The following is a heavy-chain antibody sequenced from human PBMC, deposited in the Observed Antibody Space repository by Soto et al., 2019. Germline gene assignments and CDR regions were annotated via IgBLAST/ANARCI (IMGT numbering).Heavy chain of an antibody. Sequence: QVQLVQSGAEVKKPGALVKVSCMASGYTFSNYYMHWVRQAPGQGLEWVGIINPSGGGTTYAQKFQGRIIMTRHTSTSTVYMEVSSLRSEDTAVYYCARAHRYGSASYYYSHWGQGTLVTVSS. CDR3: ARAHRYGSASYYYSH. J-gene: IGHJ4*02. CDR2: INPSGGGT. V-gene: IGHV1-46*01. CDR1: GYTFSNYY. D-gene: IGHD3-10*01.